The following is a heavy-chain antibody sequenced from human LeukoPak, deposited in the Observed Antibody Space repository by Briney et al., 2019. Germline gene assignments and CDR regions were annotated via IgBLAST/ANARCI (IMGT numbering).Heavy chain of an antibody. Sequence: SETLSLTCTVSGDSISTSNSYWGWIRQPPGKGLEWIGSIYYSGNTYYNASLKSRVTISVDTSKNQFSLKLSSVTAADTAVYYCAREPTYSSSWYTSCDYWGQGTLVTVSS. CDR3: AREPTYSSSWYTSCDY. J-gene: IGHJ4*02. CDR1: GDSISTSNSY. V-gene: IGHV4-39*02. CDR2: IYYSGNT. D-gene: IGHD6-13*01.